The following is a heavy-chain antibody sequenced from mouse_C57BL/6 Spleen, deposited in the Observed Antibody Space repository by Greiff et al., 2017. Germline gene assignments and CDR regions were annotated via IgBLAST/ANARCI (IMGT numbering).Heavy chain of an antibody. V-gene: IGHV1-15*01. J-gene: IGHJ3*01. Sequence: QVHVKQSGAELVRPGASVTLSCKASGYTFTDYEMHWVKQTPVHGLEWIGAIDPETGGTAYNQKFKGKAILTADKSSSTAYMELRSLTSEDSAVYYCTRSRGYDGAYWGQGTLVTVSA. D-gene: IGHD2-2*01. CDR2: IDPETGGT. CDR3: TRSRGYDGAY. CDR1: GYTFTDYE.